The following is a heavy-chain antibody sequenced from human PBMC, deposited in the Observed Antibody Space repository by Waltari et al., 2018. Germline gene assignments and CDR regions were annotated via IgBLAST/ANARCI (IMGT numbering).Heavy chain of an antibody. V-gene: IGHV4-38-2*02. Sequence: QVRLQESGPGLVKPSETLSLVCTVSGYSISRGHYWGWIRQPPGKGLDGLGSIYHSGSTYFNPSLMSRVTMSVDTSKNQFSLKLSSVTAADTAIYFCASDSGFDAYDSWGQGTLVTVSS. D-gene: IGHD1-26*01. J-gene: IGHJ5*01. CDR1: GYSISRGHY. CDR2: IYHSGST. CDR3: ASDSGFDAYDS.